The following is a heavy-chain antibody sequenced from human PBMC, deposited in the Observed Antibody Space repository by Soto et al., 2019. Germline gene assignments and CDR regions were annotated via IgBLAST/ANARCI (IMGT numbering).Heavy chain of an antibody. J-gene: IGHJ5*02. Sequence: PSETLSLTCTVSGGSISSYYWSWFRQPPGQGLEWVGYIYYTGTTTYNPSLKSRVTISVDTSKNQFSLKLSSVTAADTAVYYCARSVDPWGQGTLVTVSS. V-gene: IGHV4-59*12. CDR1: GGSISSYY. CDR3: ARSVDP. CDR2: IYYTGTT.